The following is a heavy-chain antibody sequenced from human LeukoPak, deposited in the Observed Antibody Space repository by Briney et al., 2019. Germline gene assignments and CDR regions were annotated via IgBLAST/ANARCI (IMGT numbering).Heavy chain of an antibody. D-gene: IGHD3-10*01. CDR2: TYYRAKWYN. CDR1: GDSFSSSSAA. CDR3: ARDIFGSGNYYINYFDY. V-gene: IGHV6-1*01. J-gene: IGHJ4*02. Sequence: SQTLSLTCAISGDSFSSSSAAWKWIRQSPSRVREWLWRTYYRAKWYNDCAGSVKSRITINPDTSKNQFSLQLNSGTAWNTAWHYRARDIFGSGNYYINYFDYWGQGTLVTVSS.